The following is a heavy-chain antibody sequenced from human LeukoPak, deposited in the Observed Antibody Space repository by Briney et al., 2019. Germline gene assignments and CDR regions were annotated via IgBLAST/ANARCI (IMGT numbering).Heavy chain of an antibody. Sequence: PGGSLRLSCAASGFTFSDYYMSWIRQAPGKGLEWVSYISSSGSTIYYADSVKGRFTISRDNAKNSLYLQMNSLRAEDTAVYYCARDRSWNYDSSGYPKAPDYWGQGTLVTVSS. CDR3: ARDRSWNYDSSGYPKAPDY. J-gene: IGHJ4*02. V-gene: IGHV3-11*04. CDR2: ISSSGSTI. CDR1: GFTFSDYY. D-gene: IGHD3-22*01.